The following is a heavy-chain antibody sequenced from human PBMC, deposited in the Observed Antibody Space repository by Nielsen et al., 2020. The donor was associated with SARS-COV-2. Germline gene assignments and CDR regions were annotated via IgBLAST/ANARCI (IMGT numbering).Heavy chain of an antibody. J-gene: IGHJ6*02. CDR3: KHYYDMDV. CDR1: GFTFGDAI. D-gene: IGHD2-21*01. Sequence: GGSLRLSCAASGFTFGDAIIHWARQASGKGLEWVGRIRSKTNNYETSYAASVKGRFTISRDESKNMAYLQMSRLKTDDTAVYYCKHYYDMDVWGQGTTVTVSS. CDR2: IRSKTNNYET. V-gene: IGHV3-73*01.